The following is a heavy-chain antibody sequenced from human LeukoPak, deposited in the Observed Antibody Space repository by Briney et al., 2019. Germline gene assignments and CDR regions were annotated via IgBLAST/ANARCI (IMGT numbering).Heavy chain of an antibody. D-gene: IGHD3-10*01. J-gene: IGHJ4*02. CDR2: IIPIFGTA. V-gene: IGHV1-69*06. CDR3: ATVGSGSYYFDY. CDR1: GGTFSSYA. Sequence: ASVKVSCKASGGTFSSYAISWVRQAPGLALEWMGGIIPIFGTANYAQKFQGRVTITADKSTSTAYVELSSLRSENTAVYCCATVGSGSYYFDYWGQETLVTVSS.